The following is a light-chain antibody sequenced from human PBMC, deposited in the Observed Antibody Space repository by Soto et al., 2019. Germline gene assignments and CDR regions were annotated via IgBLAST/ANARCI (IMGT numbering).Light chain of an antibody. CDR2: EVT. CDR1: RLYVGGYNY. V-gene: IGLV2-14*03. J-gene: IGLJ1*01. Sequence: QSALTQPASVSGSPGQSITISCTGTRLYVGGYNYVSWYQQQPGKAPKLIIYEVTNRPSGVSDRFSGSKSDNTASLTISGLQTEDEADYYCCSYAGSSLHVFGTGTKVNVL. CDR3: CSYAGSSLHV.